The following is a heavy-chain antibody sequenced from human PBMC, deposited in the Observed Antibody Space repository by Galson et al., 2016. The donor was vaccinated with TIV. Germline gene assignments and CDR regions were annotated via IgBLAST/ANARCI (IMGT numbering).Heavy chain of an antibody. CDR2: IYSDGTI. V-gene: IGHV3-66*02. J-gene: IGHJ4*02. CDR3: AREGGSYFDY. CDR1: GFIVNTNY. D-gene: IGHD1-26*01. Sequence: SLRLSCAGSGFIVNTNYMGWVRQAPGEGLEWVSVIYSDGTIYYADSLQGRFTVSRDNSKNTLYLQMSSLRPEDTAVYYRAREGGSYFDYWGRGTLVTVSS.